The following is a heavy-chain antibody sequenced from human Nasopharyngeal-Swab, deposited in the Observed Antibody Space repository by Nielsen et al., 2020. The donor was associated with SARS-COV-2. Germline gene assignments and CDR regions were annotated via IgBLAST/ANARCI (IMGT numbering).Heavy chain of an antibody. Sequence: ESLKISCTVSGGSISSSSYYRGWIRQPPGKGLEWIGSIYYSGSTYYNPSLKSRVTISVDTSKNQFSLKLSSVTAADTAVYYCARGGYSYGFDYWGQGTLVTVSS. CDR3: ARGGYSYGFDY. CDR1: GGSISSSSYY. V-gene: IGHV4-39*01. CDR2: IYYSGST. J-gene: IGHJ4*02. D-gene: IGHD5-18*01.